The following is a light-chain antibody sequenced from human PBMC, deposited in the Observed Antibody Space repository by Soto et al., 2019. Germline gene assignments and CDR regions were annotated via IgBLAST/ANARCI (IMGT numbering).Light chain of an antibody. CDR1: SIGSKS. CDR3: QVWDSSSDHYV. J-gene: IGLJ1*01. V-gene: IGLV3-21*02. CDR2: DDS. Sequence: SYELTQPPSVSVAPGQTAKITCGGNSIGSKSVHWYQQKAGQAPVLVVHDDSDRPSGIPERISGSNSANTATLTISRVEAGDEADYYCQVWDSSSDHYVFGTGTKVTVL.